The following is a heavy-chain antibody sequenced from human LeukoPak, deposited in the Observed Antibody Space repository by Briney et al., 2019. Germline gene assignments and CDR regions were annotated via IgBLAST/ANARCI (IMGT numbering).Heavy chain of an antibody. V-gene: IGHV1-69*04. CDR3: AREPSPRERIVATYFDY. D-gene: IGHD5-12*01. CDR2: IIPILGIA. Sequence: SVKVSCKASGGTFSSYAISWVRQAPGQGLEWMGRIIPILGIANYAQKFQGRVTIPADKSTSTAYMELSSLRSEDTAVYYCAREPSPRERIVATYFDYWGQGTLVTVSS. CDR1: GGTFSSYA. J-gene: IGHJ4*02.